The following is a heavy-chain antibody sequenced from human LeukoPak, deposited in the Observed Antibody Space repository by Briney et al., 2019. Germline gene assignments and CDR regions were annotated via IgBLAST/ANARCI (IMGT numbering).Heavy chain of an antibody. D-gene: IGHD6-13*01. Sequence: ASLKDSCKASGYTFTSYYMHWVRQAPGQRLEWMGIINPSGGSTSYAQKFQGRVTMTRDTSPSTVYMELTSLRSEDTAVYYCARAAAAGRHAPPVGYWGQGTPVTVSS. CDR2: INPSGGST. J-gene: IGHJ4*02. CDR1: GYTFTSYY. V-gene: IGHV1-46*01. CDR3: ARAAAAGRHAPPVGY.